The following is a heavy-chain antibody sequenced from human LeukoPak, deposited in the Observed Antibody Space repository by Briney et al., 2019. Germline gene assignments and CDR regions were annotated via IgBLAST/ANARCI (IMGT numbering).Heavy chain of an antibody. J-gene: IGHJ4*02. CDR1: GYTFTSYG. Sequence: ASVTVSCKASGYTFTSYGISWVRQAPGQGLEWMGWINPNSGGTNYAQKFQGRVTMTRDRSISTAYMELNRLRSDETAVYYCARSPTNCGGDCCPDYWGQGTLVTVSS. D-gene: IGHD2-21*02. CDR2: INPNSGGT. CDR3: ARSPTNCGGDCCPDY. V-gene: IGHV1-2*02.